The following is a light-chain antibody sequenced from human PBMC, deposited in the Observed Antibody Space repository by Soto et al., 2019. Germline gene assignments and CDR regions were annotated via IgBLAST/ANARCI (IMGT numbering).Light chain of an antibody. V-gene: IGKV1-6*01. CDR3: LQDYGDSRT. J-gene: IGKJ5*01. Sequence: QMTQSPSSLSASVGEKIIITCRASRDVGSDVSWYQQKPGQAPKLLIYAASNLYTGVPSRFSGSRSGTEFTLTISSLQPEDFASYYCLQDYGDSRTFGQGTRMEIK. CDR1: RDVGSD. CDR2: AAS.